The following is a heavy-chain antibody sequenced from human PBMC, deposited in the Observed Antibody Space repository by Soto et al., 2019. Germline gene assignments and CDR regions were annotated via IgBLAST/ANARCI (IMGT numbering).Heavy chain of an antibody. D-gene: IGHD2-2*01. CDR3: ARDGRIVVVPAGRDYYYYGMDV. J-gene: IGHJ6*02. CDR2: ISAYNGNI. V-gene: IGHV1-18*04. Sequence: AASVKVSCKASGYTFTSYGISWVRQAPGQGLEWMGWISAYNGNINYAQKLQGRVTMTTDTSTSTAYMELRSLRSDDTAVYYCARDGRIVVVPAGRDYYYYGMDVWGQGTTVTVSS. CDR1: GYTFTSYG.